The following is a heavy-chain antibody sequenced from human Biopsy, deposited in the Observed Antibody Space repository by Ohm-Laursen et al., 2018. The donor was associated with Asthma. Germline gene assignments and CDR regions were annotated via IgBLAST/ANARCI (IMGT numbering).Heavy chain of an antibody. Sequence: SLRLSCAASGFTFSSYAFNWVRQAPGKGLEWVSYITGSGSTIYYADSVKGRFTISRDNSKNILYLQMSSLRDEDAAVYYCARWQDFSMARGFDYWGQGTLVTVSS. CDR1: GFTFSSYA. D-gene: IGHD2/OR15-2a*01. V-gene: IGHV3-48*02. CDR3: ARWQDFSMARGFDY. J-gene: IGHJ4*02. CDR2: ITGSGSTI.